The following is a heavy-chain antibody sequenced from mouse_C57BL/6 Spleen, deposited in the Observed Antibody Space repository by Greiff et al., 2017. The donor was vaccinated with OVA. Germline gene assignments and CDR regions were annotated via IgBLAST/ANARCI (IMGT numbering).Heavy chain of an antibody. D-gene: IGHD2-2*01. Sequence: DVHLVESGPGLVKPSQSLSLTCSVTGYSITSGYYWNWIRQFPGNKLEWMGYISYDGSDNYNPSLKNRISITRDTSKNQFFLKLNSVTTEDTATYYCARCGYDDYFDYWGQGTTLTVSS. CDR2: ISYDGSD. J-gene: IGHJ2*01. V-gene: IGHV3-6*01. CDR1: GYSITSGYY. CDR3: ARCGYDDYFDY.